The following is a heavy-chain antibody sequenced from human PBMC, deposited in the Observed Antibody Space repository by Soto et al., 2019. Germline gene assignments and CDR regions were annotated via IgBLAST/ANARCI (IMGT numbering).Heavy chain of an antibody. CDR3: ARVVKAGDYGDYGRYYFDY. J-gene: IGHJ4*01. V-gene: IGHV1-18*04. D-gene: IGHD4-17*01. CDR1: GYTFTTYG. Sequence: QVQLVQSGAEVKKPGASVKVSCKASGYTFTTYGITWVRQAPGQGLEWLGWISAYSGNTNYAQKLQGRLTVNTDTSQNTAYMDLRSLRSDDTAVYYCARVVKAGDYGDYGRYYFDYWGHGTLVTVSS. CDR2: ISAYSGNT.